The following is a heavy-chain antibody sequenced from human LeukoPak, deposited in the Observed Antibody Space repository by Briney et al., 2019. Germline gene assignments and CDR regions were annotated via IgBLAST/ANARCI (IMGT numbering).Heavy chain of an antibody. CDR2: ISPSGGST. CDR1: GYTFTSNY. D-gene: IGHD2-15*01. V-gene: IGHV1-46*01. CDR3: ARLRYCSGGSCYTISS. J-gene: IGHJ5*02. Sequence: ASVKVSCKAFGYTFTSNYMHWVRQAPGQGPEWMGVISPSGGSTTYAQKFQGRVTLTRDMSTSTDYLELSRLRSDDTAVYYCARLRYCSGGSCYTISSWGQGTLVTVSS.